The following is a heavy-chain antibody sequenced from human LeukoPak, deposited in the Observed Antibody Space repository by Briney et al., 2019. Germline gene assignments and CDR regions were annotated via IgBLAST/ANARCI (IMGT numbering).Heavy chain of an antibody. CDR1: GFTFNTYG. CDR3: AKDGGSDPDAFDI. J-gene: IGHJ3*02. D-gene: IGHD2-15*01. V-gene: IGHV3-30*02. Sequence: GGSLRLSCAASGFTFNTYGMHWVRQAPGKGLEWVAFIRYDGSNKYYADSVKGRFTISRDNTKNTLYLQMNSLRAEDTAVYYCAKDGGSDPDAFDIWGQGTMVTVAS. CDR2: IRYDGSNK.